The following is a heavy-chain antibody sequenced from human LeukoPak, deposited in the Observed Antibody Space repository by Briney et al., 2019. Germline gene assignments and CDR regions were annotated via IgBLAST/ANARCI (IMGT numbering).Heavy chain of an antibody. CDR1: GGSFSTYY. CDR3: ARAGANGIEAAGSLRY. J-gene: IGHJ4*02. V-gene: IGHV4-59*01. CDR2: IYYTGTT. Sequence: PSETLSLTCAVSGGSFSTYYGSWIRQSPGKGLEWIGFIYYTGTTNYNPSLKSRVTISVDTSKNQFSLKLSSVTAADTAVYYCARAGANGIEAAGSLRYWGQGTLVTVSS. D-gene: IGHD6-13*01.